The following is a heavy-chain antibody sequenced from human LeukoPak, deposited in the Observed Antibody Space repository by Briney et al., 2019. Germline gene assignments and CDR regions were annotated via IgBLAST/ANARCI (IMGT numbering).Heavy chain of an antibody. CDR1: GYSISSGYY. CDR3: ARRAVAGTADY. V-gene: IGHV4-38-2*02. D-gene: IGHD6-19*01. CDR2: IYHSGST. Sequence: PSETLSLTCTVSGYSISSGYYWGWIRQPPGKGLEWIGSIYHSGSTYYNPSLKSRVTISADTSKNQFSLKLSSVTAADTAVYYCARRAVAGTADYWGQGTLVTVSS. J-gene: IGHJ4*02.